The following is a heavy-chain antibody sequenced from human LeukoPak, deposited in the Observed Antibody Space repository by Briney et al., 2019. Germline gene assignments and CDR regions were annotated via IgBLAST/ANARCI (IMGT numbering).Heavy chain of an antibody. D-gene: IGHD3-10*01. CDR2: IYYSGST. CDR3: ARSYYGSGRYGPQFDY. J-gene: IGHJ4*02. CDR1: GGSISSYY. V-gene: IGHV4-59*01. Sequence: SETLSLTCTVSGGSISSYYWSWIRQPPGKGLEWIGYIYYSGSTNYNPSLKSRVTISVDTSKSQFSLKLTSVTAADPAVYYCARSYYGSGRYGPQFDYWGQGTLVTVSS.